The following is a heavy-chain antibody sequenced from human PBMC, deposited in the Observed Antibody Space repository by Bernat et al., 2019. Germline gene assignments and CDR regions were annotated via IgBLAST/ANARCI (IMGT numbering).Heavy chain of an antibody. CDR2: IWYDGSNK. Sequence: QVQLVESGGGVVQPGRSLRLSCAASGFTFSSYGMHWVRQAPGKGLEWVAVIWYDGSNKYYADSVKGRFTISRDNSKNTLYLQMNSLRAEDTAVYYCARADYGDYEYDPWYFDPWGRGTLVTVSS. J-gene: IGHJ2*01. CDR3: ARADYGDYEYDPWYFDP. CDR1: GFTFSSYG. V-gene: IGHV3-33*01. D-gene: IGHD4-17*01.